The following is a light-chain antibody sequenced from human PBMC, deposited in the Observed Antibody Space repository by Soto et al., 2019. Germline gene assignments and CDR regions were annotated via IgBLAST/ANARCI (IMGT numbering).Light chain of an antibody. J-gene: IGKJ4*01. CDR2: GAS. Sequence: EIVLTQSPGTLSLSPGERATLSCRASQYVSSSYLAWYQQKPGQAPRLLIYGASSRATGIADRFSGSGSGTDFTLTISRLEPEDFAVYYCQQYGSSPLTFGGGTKVAIK. CDR1: QYVSSSY. CDR3: QQYGSSPLT. V-gene: IGKV3-20*01.